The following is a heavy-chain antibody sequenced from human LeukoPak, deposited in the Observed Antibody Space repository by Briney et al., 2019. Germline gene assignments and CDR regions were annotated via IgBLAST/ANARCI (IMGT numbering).Heavy chain of an antibody. CDR2: IKSKTDGGTT. D-gene: IGHD3-10*01. V-gene: IGHV3-15*01. CDR3: TTANVLLWFGELFNFDY. J-gene: IGHJ4*02. Sequence: GSLRLSCAASGFTFSNAWMSWVRQAPGKGLEWVGRIKSKTDGGTTDYAAPVKGRFTISRDDSKNTLYLQMNSLKTEDTAVYYCTTANVLLWFGELFNFDYWGQGTLVTVSS. CDR1: GFTFSNAW.